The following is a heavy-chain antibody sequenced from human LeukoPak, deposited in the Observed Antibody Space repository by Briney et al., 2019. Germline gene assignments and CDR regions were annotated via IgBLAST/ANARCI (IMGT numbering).Heavy chain of an antibody. CDR1: GYTFTSYD. V-gene: IGHV1-8*03. Sequence: ASVKVSCKASGYTFTSYDINWVRQATGQGLEWMGWMNPNSGNTGYAQKFQGRVTITRNTSISTAYVELSSLRSEDTAVYYCARALQLAGYMDVWGKGTTVTVSS. CDR2: MNPNSGNT. J-gene: IGHJ6*03. D-gene: IGHD5-18*01. CDR3: ARALQLAGYMDV.